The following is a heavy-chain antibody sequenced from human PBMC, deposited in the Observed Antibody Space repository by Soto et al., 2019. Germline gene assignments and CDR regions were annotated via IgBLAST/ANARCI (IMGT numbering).Heavy chain of an antibody. Sequence: QVQLQESGPGLVKPSQTLSLTCTVSGGSISSGGYYWSWIRQHPGKGLEWIGYIYYSGSTYYNPSLKSRATISXXPXKXXFSLKLSSVTAADTAVYYCARQLTGWSSLRTDVDYWGQGTLVTVSS. CDR2: IYYSGST. CDR1: GGSISSGGYY. J-gene: IGHJ4*02. D-gene: IGHD6-19*01. CDR3: ARQLTGWSSLRTDVDY. V-gene: IGHV4-31*03.